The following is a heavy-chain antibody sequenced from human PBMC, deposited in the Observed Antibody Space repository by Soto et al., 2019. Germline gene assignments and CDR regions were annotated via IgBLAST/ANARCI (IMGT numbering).Heavy chain of an antibody. Sequence: PSETLSLTCTVSGGSISNYYWSWIRQSPGKGLEWIAYVYYNGGTNYNPSLKSRVTISVDRSKNQFSLKLSSVTAADTAVYYCATAPGPYWGQGTLVTVSS. CDR1: GGSISNYY. D-gene: IGHD2-21*02. V-gene: IGHV4-59*12. J-gene: IGHJ4*02. CDR3: ATAPGPY. CDR2: VYYNGGT.